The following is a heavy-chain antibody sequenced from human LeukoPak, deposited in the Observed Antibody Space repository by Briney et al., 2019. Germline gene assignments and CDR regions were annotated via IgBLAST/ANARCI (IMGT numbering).Heavy chain of an antibody. J-gene: IGHJ3*02. CDR1: GFTFNSYA. CDR2: ISGGGGST. CDR3: AKPLGSSSWYRDAFDI. V-gene: IGHV3-23*01. D-gene: IGHD6-13*01. Sequence: GGSLRLSSAASGFTFNSYAMSWVRQAPGKGLEWVSAISGGGGSTYYADSVKGRFTISRDNSKNTLYLQMNSLRAEDTAVYYCAKPLGSSSWYRDAFDIWGQGTMVTVSS.